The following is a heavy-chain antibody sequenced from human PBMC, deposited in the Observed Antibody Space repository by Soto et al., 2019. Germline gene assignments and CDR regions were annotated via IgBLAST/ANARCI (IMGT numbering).Heavy chain of an antibody. D-gene: IGHD3-16*01. CDR3: ARGFKFGGAYYFDY. Sequence: QVQLQQWGAGLLKPSETLSLTCAVYGGSFSGYYWSWIRQPPGKGLEWIGEINHSGSTNYNPSLKSRVTISVDTSKNQFSLKLSSVTAADTAVYYCARGFKFGGAYYFDYWGQGTLVTVSS. J-gene: IGHJ4*02. CDR1: GGSFSGYY. V-gene: IGHV4-34*01. CDR2: INHSGST.